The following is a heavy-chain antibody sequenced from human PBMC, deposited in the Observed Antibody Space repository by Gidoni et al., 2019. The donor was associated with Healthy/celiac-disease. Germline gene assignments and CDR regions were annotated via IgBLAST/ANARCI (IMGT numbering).Heavy chain of an antibody. CDR2: IQQEGSEK. Sequence: VQLVESGGGWARPGGSVSLSCHVSGFHCRSDAMGWGRQAPGKGMGWVANIQQEGSEKYYVDSVNGRFNISRANSKNALYQQMNILRAEVTAVYYCARYGVDSCGDYPHDYYYYMDVWGKGTTVTVSS. D-gene: IGHD3-22*01. V-gene: IGHV3-7*01. J-gene: IGHJ6*03. CDR1: GFHCRSDA. CDR3: ARYGVDSCGDYPHDYYYYMDV.